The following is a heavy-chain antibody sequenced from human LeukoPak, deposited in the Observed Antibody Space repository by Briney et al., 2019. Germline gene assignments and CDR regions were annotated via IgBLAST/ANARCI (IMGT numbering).Heavy chain of an antibody. Sequence: GGSLRLSCAASGFPLSSYSINWVRQAPGKGLEWVSYISSSGSAIYYVDSVKGRFTVSRDNAKNSLFLQMNSTRAEDTAVYYCVRVKGSYFDYWGQGALVTVSS. CDR2: ISSSGSAI. J-gene: IGHJ4*02. D-gene: IGHD2-15*01. CDR1: GFPLSSYS. V-gene: IGHV3-48*01. CDR3: VRVKGSYFDY.